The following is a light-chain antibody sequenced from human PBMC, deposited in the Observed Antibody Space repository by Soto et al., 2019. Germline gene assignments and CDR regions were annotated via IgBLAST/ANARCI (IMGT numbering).Light chain of an antibody. V-gene: IGKV2-28*01. CDR3: MQALQTPPT. J-gene: IGKJ1*01. CDR2: LGS. CDR1: QSLLHSNGYNS. Sequence: DIVMTQSPLSLPVTPGEPASISCRSSQSLLHSNGYNSLDWYLQKPGQSPQLLIYLGSNRASGVPDRFSGSGSGTDFTLKISRVEAEDFGVYYCMQALQTPPTFGQGTKVEIK.